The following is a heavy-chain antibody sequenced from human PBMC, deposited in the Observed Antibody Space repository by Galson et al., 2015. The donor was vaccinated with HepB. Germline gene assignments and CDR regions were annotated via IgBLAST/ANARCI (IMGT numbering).Heavy chain of an antibody. CDR3: AKATRMATTTRGYYFDY. CDR1: RFTFSSYA. CDR2: ISGSGTST. Sequence: SLRLSCAASRFTFSSYAMTWVRQAPGKGLEWVSGISGSGTSTYFADSVKGRFTISRDNSKNTLYLHMNTLRAEDTAVYYCAKATRMATTTRGYYFDYWGQGTLVTVSS. V-gene: IGHV3-23*01. J-gene: IGHJ4*02. D-gene: IGHD5-24*01.